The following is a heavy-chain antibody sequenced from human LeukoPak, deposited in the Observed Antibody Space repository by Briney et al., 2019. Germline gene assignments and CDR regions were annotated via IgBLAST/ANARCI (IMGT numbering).Heavy chain of an antibody. V-gene: IGHV3-21*01. CDR1: GFTFSSYS. D-gene: IGHD3-9*01. CDR2: ISSSSSYI. J-gene: IGHJ6*02. Sequence: GGSLRLSCAASGFTFSSYSMNWVRQAPGKGLEWVSSISSSSSYIYYADSVKGRCTISRDNAKNSLYLQMNSLRAEDTAVYYCARAGDILTGYYDLGFSYYYGMDVWGQGTTVTVSS. CDR3: ARAGDILTGYYDLGFSYYYGMDV.